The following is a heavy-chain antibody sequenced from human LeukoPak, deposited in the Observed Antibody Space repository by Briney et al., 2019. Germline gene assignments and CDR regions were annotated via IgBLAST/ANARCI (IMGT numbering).Heavy chain of an antibody. V-gene: IGHV6-1*01. CDR3: ARGSGSYLGY. CDR2: TYYRSKWYN. J-gene: IGHJ4*02. Sequence: SQTLSLTCAISGDRVSSSSAAWSWIRQSPSRGLEWLGRTYYRSKWYNDYAVSVKSRITINPDTSKNQFSLQLNSVTPEDTAVYYCARGSGSYLGYWGQGTLVTVSS. D-gene: IGHD1-26*01. CDR1: GDRVSSSSAA.